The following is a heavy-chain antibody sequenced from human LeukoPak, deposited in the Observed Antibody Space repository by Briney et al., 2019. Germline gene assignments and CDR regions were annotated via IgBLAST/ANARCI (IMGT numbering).Heavy chain of an antibody. Sequence: PSETLSLTCTVSGASTSTDYWSWLRQPAGKGLEWIGRIYNSESTNSNPSLRSRVTVSVDTSKNQFSLKLTSVTAADTGVYYCAKASRAYCSSTYCSLYYFDYWGQGTLVTVSS. CDR3: AKASRAYCSSTYCSLYYFDY. J-gene: IGHJ4*02. V-gene: IGHV4-4*07. CDR2: IYNSEST. CDR1: GASTSTDY. D-gene: IGHD2-15*01.